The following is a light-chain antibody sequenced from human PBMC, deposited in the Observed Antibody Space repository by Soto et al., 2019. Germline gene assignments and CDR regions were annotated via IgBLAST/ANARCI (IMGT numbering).Light chain of an antibody. J-gene: IGKJ4*01. Sequence: EIVVTQSPGTLSLSPGERATLSCRASQSVGNNNLAWYQQKPGQAPRFLIYVASSRATGIPDRFSGSGSGTDFTLTISRLEPEDFAVYYCQQYGSTPLTFGGGTKVEIK. V-gene: IGKV3-20*01. CDR3: QQYGSTPLT. CDR1: QSVGNNN. CDR2: VAS.